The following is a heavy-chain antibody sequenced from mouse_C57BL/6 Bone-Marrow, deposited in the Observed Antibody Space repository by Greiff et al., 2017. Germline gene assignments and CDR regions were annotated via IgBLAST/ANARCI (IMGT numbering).Heavy chain of an antibody. V-gene: IGHV1-81*01. Sequence: QVQLKQSGAELARPGASVKLSCKASGYTFTSYGISWVKQRTGQGLEWIGEIYPRSGNTYYNEKFKGKATLTADKSSSTAYMELRSLTSEDSAVYFCARWRAGSYYFDYWGQGTTLTVSS. J-gene: IGHJ2*01. CDR3: ARWRAGSYYFDY. CDR1: GYTFTSYG. D-gene: IGHD3-1*01. CDR2: IYPRSGNT.